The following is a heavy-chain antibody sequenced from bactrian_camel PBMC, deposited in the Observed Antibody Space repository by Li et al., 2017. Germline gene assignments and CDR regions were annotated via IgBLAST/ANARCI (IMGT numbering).Heavy chain of an antibody. V-gene: IGHV3-1*01. J-gene: IGHJ4*01. Sequence: DVQLVESGGGLVQPGGSLRVSCAASGFTFDDYGLGWIRQAPGKGLEWVSTINWSGDSPRYAASVKGRFTASRDNAKNMLYLQMNTLKPVDTAMYYCASDSGPWLEVVRGVPHFGVVGQGTQVTVS. D-gene: IGHD2*01. CDR1: GFTFDDYG. CDR2: INWSGDSP.